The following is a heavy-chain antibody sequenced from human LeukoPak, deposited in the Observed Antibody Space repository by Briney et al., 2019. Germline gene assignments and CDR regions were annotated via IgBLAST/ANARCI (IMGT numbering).Heavy chain of an antibody. CDR2: INHSEST. D-gene: IGHD4-23*01. Sequence: SETLTLTCAVYGESFSGYYWSWIRQPPGKGLQWIGEINHSESTKYNPSLKSRVTISVDTSKHQFSVQLSSVTAADAAVYYCARGEGVVTAYWFDPWGQGTMVTVSS. V-gene: IGHV4-34*01. J-gene: IGHJ5*02. CDR1: GESFSGYY. CDR3: ARGEGVVTAYWFDP.